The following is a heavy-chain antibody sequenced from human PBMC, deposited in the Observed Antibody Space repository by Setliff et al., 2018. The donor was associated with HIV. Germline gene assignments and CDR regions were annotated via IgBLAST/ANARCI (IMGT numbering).Heavy chain of an antibody. Sequence: TLSLTCTVSGGSIFSGSYYWSLIRQPAGKGLEWIGSISSSGSTTYHPSLRSRVTVSAATSKNQFSLKLTSVTAADTAVYFCARDPHYFDTSGHYSWFYFDYWGQGTLVTVSS. CDR2: ISSSGST. CDR1: GGSIFSGSYY. V-gene: IGHV4-61*02. J-gene: IGHJ4*02. D-gene: IGHD3-22*01. CDR3: ARDPHYFDTSGHYSWFYFDY.